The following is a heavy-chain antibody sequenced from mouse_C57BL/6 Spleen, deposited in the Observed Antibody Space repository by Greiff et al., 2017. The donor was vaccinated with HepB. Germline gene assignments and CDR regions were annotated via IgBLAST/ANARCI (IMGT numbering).Heavy chain of an antibody. CDR2: ISSGGSYT. D-gene: IGHD4-1*01. CDR1: GFTFSSYG. V-gene: IGHV5-6*01. CDR3: ARLLGRGYAMDY. J-gene: IGHJ4*01. Sequence: EVKLVESGGDLVKPGGSLKLSCAASGFTFSSYGMSWVRQTPDKRLEWVATISSGGSYTYYPDSVKGRFTISRDNAKNTLYLQMSSLKSEDTAMYYCARLLGRGYAMDYWGQGTSVTVSS.